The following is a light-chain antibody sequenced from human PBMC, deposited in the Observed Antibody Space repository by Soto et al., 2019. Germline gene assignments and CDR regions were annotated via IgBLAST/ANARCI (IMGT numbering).Light chain of an antibody. CDR1: QSLLHSNGYTY. CDR2: LGS. Sequence: DIVMTQSPLSLPVTPGEPASISCRSSQSLLHSNGYTYLDWYLQRPGQSPQLLIYLGSHRASGVPDRFSGSGSGTDFTLKISRVEAEDVGVYYCMQPLQSWTFGQGTKVEIK. J-gene: IGKJ1*01. V-gene: IGKV2-28*01. CDR3: MQPLQSWT.